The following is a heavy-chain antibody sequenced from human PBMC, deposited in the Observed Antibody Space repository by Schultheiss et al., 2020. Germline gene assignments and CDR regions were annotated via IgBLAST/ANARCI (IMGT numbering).Heavy chain of an antibody. D-gene: IGHD5-18*01. V-gene: IGHV3-33*06. CDR3: AKGFAAMVADYFDY. CDR2: IWYDGSNK. Sequence: GGSLRLSCAASGFTFSSYEMNWVRQAPGKGLGWVAVIWYDGSNKYYADSVKGRFTISRDNSKNTLYLQMNSLRAEDTAVYYCAKGFAAMVADYFDYWGQGTLVTVSS. J-gene: IGHJ4*02. CDR1: GFTFSSYE.